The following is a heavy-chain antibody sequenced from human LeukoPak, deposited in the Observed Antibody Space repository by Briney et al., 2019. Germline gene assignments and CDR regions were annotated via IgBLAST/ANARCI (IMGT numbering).Heavy chain of an antibody. Sequence: PGGSLRLSCAASGFILSSYSMNWVRQAPGKGLEWVSSISSGSSYIYYADSVKGRFTISRGNAKNSLYLQMNSLSAEDTAVYYCAYTSGYDFSSYYYYYMDVWGKGTTVTVSS. CDR3: AYTSGYDFSSYYYYYMDV. V-gene: IGHV3-21*01. CDR2: ISSGSSYI. D-gene: IGHD5-12*01. J-gene: IGHJ6*03. CDR1: GFILSSYS.